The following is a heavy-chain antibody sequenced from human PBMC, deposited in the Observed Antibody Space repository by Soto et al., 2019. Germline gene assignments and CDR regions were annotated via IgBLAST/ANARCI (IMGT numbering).Heavy chain of an antibody. D-gene: IGHD3-10*01. J-gene: IGHJ6*02. CDR2: IIPIFGTA. CDR3: ALWGFRDGKNSKDNYSGMDF. V-gene: IGHV1-69*01. CDR1: GGTFNRYT. Sequence: VQLVQSGAEVKKPGSSVKLSCKASGGTFNRYTISWVRQAPGQGLEWMGGIIPIFGTANYAQQFQGRVAMIADESTSAVYMELRTLRPEDTAVYYCALWGFRDGKNSKDNYSGMDFWCQGTTVSVSS.